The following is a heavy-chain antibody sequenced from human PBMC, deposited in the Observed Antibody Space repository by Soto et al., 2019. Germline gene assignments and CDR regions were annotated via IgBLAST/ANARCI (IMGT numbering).Heavy chain of an antibody. Sequence: GGSLRLSCAASGFTFSSYSMNWVRQAPGKGLEWVSSISSSSSYIYYADSVKGRFTISRDNAKNSLYLQMNSLRAEDTAVYYCARDSSEDNWNDEDWFDPWGQGTLVTVSS. CDR1: GFTFSSYS. V-gene: IGHV3-21*01. CDR2: ISSSSSYI. D-gene: IGHD1-20*01. J-gene: IGHJ5*02. CDR3: ARDSSEDNWNDEDWFDP.